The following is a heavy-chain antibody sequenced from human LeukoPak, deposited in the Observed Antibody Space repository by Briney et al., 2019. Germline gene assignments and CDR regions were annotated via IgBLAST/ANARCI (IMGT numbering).Heavy chain of an antibody. CDR3: ARAGVLMYYYDSSGYPDAFGI. Sequence: SETLTLTCTVSGGSISSYYWSWIRQPPGKGLEWIGYIYYSGSTNYNPSLKSRVTISVDTSKNQFSLKLSSVTAADTAVYYCARAGVLMYYYDSSGYPDAFGIWGQGTMVTVSS. V-gene: IGHV4-59*01. CDR1: GGSISSYY. CDR2: IYYSGST. D-gene: IGHD3-22*01. J-gene: IGHJ3*02.